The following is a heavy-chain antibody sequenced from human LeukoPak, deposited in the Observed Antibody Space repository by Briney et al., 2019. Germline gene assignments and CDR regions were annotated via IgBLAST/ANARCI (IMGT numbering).Heavy chain of an antibody. Sequence: GGSLRLSCAASGFTFTSYAMSWARQAPGKGLEWVSVLTGDGNTYYADSVKGRFTNSRDDSKNTLFLQMNSLRAEDTAVYFCAKVKWKLIGYFDYWGQGTLVTVSS. CDR2: LTGDGNT. CDR1: GFTFTSYA. V-gene: IGHV3-23*01. D-gene: IGHD1-20*01. J-gene: IGHJ4*02. CDR3: AKVKWKLIGYFDY.